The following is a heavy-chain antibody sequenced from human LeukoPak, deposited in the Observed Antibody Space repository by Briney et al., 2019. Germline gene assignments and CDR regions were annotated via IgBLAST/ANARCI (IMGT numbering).Heavy chain of an antibody. D-gene: IGHD6-13*01. V-gene: IGHV1-8*01. CDR3: ARPGAAAGFEY. CDR1: GYSFSSYE. J-gene: IGHJ4*02. CDR2: MKPNSGNT. Sequence: RASVKVSCKASGYSFSSYEINWVRQATGQGLEWMGWMKPNSGNTEYAQKFQGRVTMTRNTSINTAYMELSSLRSEDTAVYYCARPGAAAGFEYWGQGTPATVSS.